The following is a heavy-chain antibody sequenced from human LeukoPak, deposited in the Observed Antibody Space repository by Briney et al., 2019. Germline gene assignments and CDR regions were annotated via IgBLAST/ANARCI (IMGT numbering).Heavy chain of an antibody. Sequence: ASAKLSCTASGDTFTIYGISWVRQAPGQGLEWMGWISAYNGNTNYAQKLQGRVTMTTDTSTSTAYMELRSLRSDDTAVYYCARKPSPKNTAMDDYWGQGTLVTVSS. V-gene: IGHV1-18*01. CDR2: ISAYNGNT. D-gene: IGHD5-18*01. CDR1: GDTFTIYG. CDR3: ARKPSPKNTAMDDY. J-gene: IGHJ4*02.